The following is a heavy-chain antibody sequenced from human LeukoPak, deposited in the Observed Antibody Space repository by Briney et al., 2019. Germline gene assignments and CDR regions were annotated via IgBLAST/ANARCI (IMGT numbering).Heavy chain of an antibody. V-gene: IGHV4-59*01. CDR1: GGSISSYY. CDR3: ARGRMYYDILTGYYNVFAFDY. Sequence: KPSETLSLTCTVSGGSISSYYWSWIRQPPGKGLEWIGYIYYSGCTNYNPSLKSRVTISVDTSKNQFSLKLSSVTAADTAVYYCARGRMYYDILTGYYNVFAFDYWGQGTLVTVSS. J-gene: IGHJ4*02. D-gene: IGHD3-9*01. CDR2: IYYSGCT.